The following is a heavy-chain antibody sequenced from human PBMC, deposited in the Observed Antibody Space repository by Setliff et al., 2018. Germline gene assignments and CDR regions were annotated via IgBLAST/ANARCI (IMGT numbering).Heavy chain of an antibody. CDR2: INHSGST. D-gene: IGHD3-10*01. J-gene: IGHJ3*02. CDR1: GGSFTDHF. V-gene: IGHV4-34*01. Sequence: TSETLSLTCAVYGGSFTDHFWSWIRQPPGKGLEWIGEINHSGSTNYNPSLKSRVSISVDASKNQFSLKLTSVTAADTAVYFCARVPHIWFGELVTFDDAFDIWGQGTMGT. CDR3: ARVPHIWFGELVTFDDAFDI.